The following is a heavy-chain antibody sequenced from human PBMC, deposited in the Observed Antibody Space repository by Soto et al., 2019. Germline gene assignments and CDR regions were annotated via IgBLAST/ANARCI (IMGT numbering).Heavy chain of an antibody. CDR3: AMVDNFVPPTPQDV. D-gene: IGHD5-12*01. V-gene: IGHV1-18*01. J-gene: IGHJ6*02. CDR1: GYIFVNYG. Sequence: QVQLVQSGDEVRKPGSSVKVSCKASGYIFVNYGIAWVRQAPGQGLEWMGWISPYSGNTHYASKVQGRLTMTTDTSTSTAYVDVGSLTSGATAVYYCAMVDNFVPPTPQDVWGQGTTVTVSS. CDR2: ISPYSGNT.